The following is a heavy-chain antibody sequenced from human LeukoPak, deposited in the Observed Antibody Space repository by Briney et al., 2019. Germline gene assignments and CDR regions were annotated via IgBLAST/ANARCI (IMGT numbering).Heavy chain of an antibody. CDR2: IIPILGIA. CDR3: ARSPYYYDSSGYYLV. Sequence: SVKVSCKASGGTFSSYAISWVRQAPGQGLEWMGRIIPILGIANYAQKFQGRVTITADKSTSTAYMELSSLRSEDTAVYYCARSPYYYDSSGYYLVWGQGTLATVSS. D-gene: IGHD3-22*01. CDR1: GGTFSSYA. V-gene: IGHV1-69*04. J-gene: IGHJ4*02.